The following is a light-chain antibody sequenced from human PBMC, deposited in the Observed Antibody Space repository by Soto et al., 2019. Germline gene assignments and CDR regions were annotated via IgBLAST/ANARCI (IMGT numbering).Light chain of an antibody. CDR3: SSYTSSSSRV. Sequence: QSALTQPPSASGSPGQPVTISCIGTSSDVGGYNYVSWYQQHPGKAPKLMIYEVSKRPSGVSNRFSGSKSGNTASLTISGLQAEDEADYYCSSYTSSSSRVFGTGTKVNVL. CDR1: SSDVGGYNY. CDR2: EVS. J-gene: IGLJ1*01. V-gene: IGLV2-14*01.